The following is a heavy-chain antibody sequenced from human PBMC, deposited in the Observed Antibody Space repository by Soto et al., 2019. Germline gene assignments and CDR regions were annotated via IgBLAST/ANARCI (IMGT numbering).Heavy chain of an antibody. D-gene: IGHD3-9*01. CDR3: ASPRTYYDILTGYYRDY. J-gene: IGHJ4*02. CDR1: GGSISSGGYS. CDR2: IYHSGST. V-gene: IGHV4-30-2*01. Sequence: SETLSLTCAVSGGSISSGGYSWSWIRQPPGKGLEWIGYIYHSGSTYYNPSLKSRVTISVDTSKNQFSLKLSSVTAADTAVYYCASPRTYYDILTGYYRDYWGQGTLVTVSS.